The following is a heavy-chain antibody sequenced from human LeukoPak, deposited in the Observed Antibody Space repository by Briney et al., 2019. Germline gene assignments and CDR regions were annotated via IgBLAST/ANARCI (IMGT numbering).Heavy chain of an antibody. CDR1: GYTFTRCY. V-gene: IGHV1-46*01. D-gene: IGHD1-26*01. Sequence: GAAVMVSCQASGYTFTRCYMHWVRQAPGQGLEWMGIINPTDGSTSYEQKFQGRGTMTRDMSTSTVYMELSSLRSEDTAVYYCARCSSGSYRYAHYFDYWGQGTLVTVSS. J-gene: IGHJ4*02. CDR3: ARCSSGSYRYAHYFDY. CDR2: INPTDGST.